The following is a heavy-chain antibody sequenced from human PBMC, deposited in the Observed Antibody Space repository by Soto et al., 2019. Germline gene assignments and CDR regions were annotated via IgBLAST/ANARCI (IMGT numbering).Heavy chain of an antibody. D-gene: IGHD2-15*01. J-gene: IGHJ6*02. CDR3: ARVRKYQRLLSHYSTMDV. CDR2: ITPISGTT. V-gene: IGHV1-69*01. CDR1: GGTFRSYS. Sequence: QVQLVQSGAEVMRPGSSVKVSCKASGGTFRSYSVSWVRQAPGQGLEWLGRITPISGTTDYAQKFLGRVTITADDSTSTAYMQLTGLRSDDTAIYYCARVRKYQRLLSHYSTMDVWGQGTTVTVSS.